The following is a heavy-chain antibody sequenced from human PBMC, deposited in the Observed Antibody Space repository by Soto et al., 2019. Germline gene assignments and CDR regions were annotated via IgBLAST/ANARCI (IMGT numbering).Heavy chain of an antibody. CDR1: GFTFSHYW. Sequence: EVQLVESGGDLVQPGGSLRLSCAASGFTFSHYWMTWVRQAPGKGLEWVANMKEDGSDKNYVDSVKGRFTISRDNAKNSLYLQMNSLRAEDTAMYYCARGGSESDYWGQGTLVTVSS. D-gene: IGHD3-16*01. V-gene: IGHV3-7*01. CDR3: ARGGSESDY. J-gene: IGHJ4*02. CDR2: MKEDGSDK.